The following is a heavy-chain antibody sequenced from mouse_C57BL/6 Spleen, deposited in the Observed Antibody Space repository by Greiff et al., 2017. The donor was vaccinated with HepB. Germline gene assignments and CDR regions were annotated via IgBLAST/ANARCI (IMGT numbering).Heavy chain of an antibody. V-gene: IGHV1-53*01. CDR1: GYTFTSYW. CDR3: ARERNGPHYFDY. CDR2: INPSNGGT. J-gene: IGHJ2*01. Sequence: QVQLQQSGTELVKPGASVKLSCKASGYTFTSYWMHWVKQRPGQGLEWIGNINPSNGGTNYNEKFKSKATLTVDKSSRTAYMQLSSLTSEDSAVYYCARERNGPHYFDYWGQGTTLTVSS.